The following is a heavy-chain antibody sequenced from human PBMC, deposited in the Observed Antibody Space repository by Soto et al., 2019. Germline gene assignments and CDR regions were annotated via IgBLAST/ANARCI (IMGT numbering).Heavy chain of an antibody. D-gene: IGHD2-15*01. CDR1: GGSISSGDYY. CDR2: IYYSGST. J-gene: IGHJ4*02. V-gene: IGHV4-30-4*01. Sequence: LSLTCTVSGGSISSGDYYWSWIRQPPGKGLEWIGYIYYSGSTYYNPSLKGRVTISVDTSKNQFSLKLSSVTAADTAVYYCARLYPYSSFYYFDYWGQGTLVTVSS. CDR3: ARLYPYSSFYYFDY.